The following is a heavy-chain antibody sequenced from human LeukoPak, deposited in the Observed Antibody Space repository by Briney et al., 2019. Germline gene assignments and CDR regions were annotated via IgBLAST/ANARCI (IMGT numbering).Heavy chain of an antibody. CDR3: ARGVRGATFYWYFDL. J-gene: IGHJ2*01. CDR2: IYYSGTT. D-gene: IGHD1-26*01. Sequence: AETLSLTCTVSGGSISSYYWSWIRQPPGKGLEWIGYIYYSGTTNYNPSLKSPVTISVDTSKNQFSLKLSSVTAADTAVYYCARGVRGATFYWYFDLWGRGTQVTVSS. CDR1: GGSISSYY. V-gene: IGHV4-59*01.